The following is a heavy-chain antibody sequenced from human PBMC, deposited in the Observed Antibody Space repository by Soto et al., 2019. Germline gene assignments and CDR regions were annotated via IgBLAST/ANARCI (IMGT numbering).Heavy chain of an antibody. CDR1: GGTFSSYA. CDR2: IIPIFGTA. Sequence: SVKVSCKASGGTFSSYAISWVRQAPGQGLEWMGGIIPIFGTANYAQKFQGRVTITADESTSTAYMELSSLRSEDTAVYYCARDWWSSRTYYYYGMDVWGQGTTVTVSS. V-gene: IGHV1-69*13. D-gene: IGHD6-13*01. J-gene: IGHJ6*02. CDR3: ARDWWSSRTYYYYGMDV.